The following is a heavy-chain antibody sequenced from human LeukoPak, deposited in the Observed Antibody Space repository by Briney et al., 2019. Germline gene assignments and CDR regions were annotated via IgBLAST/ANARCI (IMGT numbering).Heavy chain of an antibody. Sequence: SQTLSLTCTVSGGSISSGDDYWSWIRQPPGECLEWIGYIYYRGSTYYNPSLKSRVTISVDTSKNQFSLKLSSVTAADTAVYYCARDPIAAADPADYWGQGTLVTVSS. CDR1: GGSISSGDDY. CDR3: ARDPIAAADPADY. CDR2: IYYRGST. J-gene: IGHJ4*02. D-gene: IGHD6-13*01. V-gene: IGHV4-30-4*08.